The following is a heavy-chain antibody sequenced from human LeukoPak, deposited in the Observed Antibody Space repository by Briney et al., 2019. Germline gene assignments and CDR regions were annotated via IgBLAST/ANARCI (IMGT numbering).Heavy chain of an antibody. J-gene: IGHJ4*02. V-gene: IGHV5-51*01. CDR3: ARVRYDSSGYYTFDH. CDR2: VYAADSDT. CDR1: GYSFTSHW. Sequence: GESLKISCNGFGYSFTSHWIGWVRQMPGKGLEWMGVVYAADSDTRYSPSFQGQVTLSADKSISTAYLQWSSVKASDTAMYFCARVRYDSSGYYTFDHWGQGTLVTVSS. D-gene: IGHD3-22*01.